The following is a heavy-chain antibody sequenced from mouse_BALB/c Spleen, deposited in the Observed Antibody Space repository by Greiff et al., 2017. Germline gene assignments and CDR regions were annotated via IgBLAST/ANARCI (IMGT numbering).Heavy chain of an antibody. CDR2: INPGSGGT. V-gene: IGHV1-54*01. D-gene: IGHD2-14*01. CDR3: ARSEAYFRFPYAMDY. CDR1: GYAFTNYL. Sequence: QVQLQQSGAELVRPGTSVKVSCKASGYAFTNYLIEWVKQRPGQGLEWIGVINPGSGGTNYNEKFKGKATLTADKSSSTAYMQLSSLKSDDSAVYFCARSEAYFRFPYAMDYWGQGTSVTVSS. J-gene: IGHJ4*01.